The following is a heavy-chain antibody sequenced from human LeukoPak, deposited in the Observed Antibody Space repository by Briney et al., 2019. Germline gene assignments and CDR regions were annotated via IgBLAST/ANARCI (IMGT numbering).Heavy chain of an antibody. CDR1: GGSISSYY. J-gene: IGHJ4*02. CDR2: IYYSGST. D-gene: IGHD3-10*01. CDR3: ARGVLWFGELSSEAPYYFGY. Sequence: SETLSLTCTVSGGSISSYYWSWIRQPPGKGLEWIGYIYYSGSTNYNPSLKSRVTISVDTSKNQFSLKLSSVTAADTAVYYCARGVLWFGELSSEAPYYFGYWGQGTLVTVSS. V-gene: IGHV4-59*01.